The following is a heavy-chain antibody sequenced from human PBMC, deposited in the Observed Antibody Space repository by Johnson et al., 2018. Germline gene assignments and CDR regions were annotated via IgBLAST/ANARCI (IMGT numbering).Heavy chain of an antibody. Sequence: QVQLVQSGGGLVKPGGSLRLSCAASGFTFSDYYMSWIRQAPGKGLEWVSYISSSGGTIYYADSVKGRVTVSRNNAKNSLYLQMNSLRAEDTVVYYWARVGVNWNYYDYMDVWGKGTTVTVSS. J-gene: IGHJ6*03. CDR3: ARVGVNWNYYDYMDV. D-gene: IGHD3-16*01. CDR1: GFTFSDYY. CDR2: ISSSGGTI. V-gene: IGHV3-11*04.